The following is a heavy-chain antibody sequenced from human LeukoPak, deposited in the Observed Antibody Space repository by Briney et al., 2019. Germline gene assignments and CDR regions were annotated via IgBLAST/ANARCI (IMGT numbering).Heavy chain of an antibody. V-gene: IGHV4-61*02. CDR3: ARDQFYYGSGNWFDP. D-gene: IGHD3-10*01. CDR1: GGSISSGSYY. Sequence: PSETLSLTCTVSGGSISSGSYYWNWIRQPAGKGLEWIGRIYSSGSTNYNPSLKSRVTISVDTSKNQFSLKLSSVTAADTAVYYCARDQFYYGSGNWFDPWGQGTLVTVSS. CDR2: IYSSGST. J-gene: IGHJ5*02.